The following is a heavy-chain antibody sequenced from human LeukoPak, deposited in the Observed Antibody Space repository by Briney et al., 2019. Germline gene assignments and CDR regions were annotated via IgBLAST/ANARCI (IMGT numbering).Heavy chain of an antibody. Sequence: GGSLRLSCAASGFTFSGPAMHWVRQASGKGLEWVGRIRSKANSYATAYAASVKGRFTISRDDSKNTAYLQMNSLKTEDTAVYYCTPGGIAADYWGQGTLVTVSS. CDR3: TPGGIAADY. D-gene: IGHD6-13*01. CDR1: GFTFSGPA. J-gene: IGHJ4*02. CDR2: IRSKANSYAT. V-gene: IGHV3-73*01.